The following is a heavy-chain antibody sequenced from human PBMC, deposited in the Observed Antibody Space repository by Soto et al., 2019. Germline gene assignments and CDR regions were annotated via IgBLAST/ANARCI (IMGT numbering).Heavy chain of an antibody. V-gene: IGHV4-31*03. D-gene: IGHD6-13*01. Sequence: QVQLQESGPGLVKPSQTLSLTCTVSGGSISSGGYYWSRIRQHPGKGLEWIGYIYYSGSTYYNPSLKSRVTISVDTSKNQFSLKLSSVTAADTAVYYCARGGFDSRRSYWFDPWGQGTLVTVSS. CDR3: ARGGFDSRRSYWFDP. J-gene: IGHJ5*02. CDR2: IYYSGST. CDR1: GGSISSGGYY.